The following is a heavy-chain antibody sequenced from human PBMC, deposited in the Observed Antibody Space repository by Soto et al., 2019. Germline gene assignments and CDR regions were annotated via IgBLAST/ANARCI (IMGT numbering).Heavy chain of an antibody. J-gene: IGHJ4*02. V-gene: IGHV4-34*01. CDR1: GGSFSGYY. CDR2: INHSGST. D-gene: IGHD3-22*01. CDR3: ARGQPPYYYGSSGYYY. Sequence: PSETLSLTCAVCGGSFSGYYWSWIRQPPGKGLEWIGEINHSGSTNYNPSLKSRVTISVDTSKNQFSLKLSSVTAADTAVYYCARGQPPYYYGSSGYYYWGQGTLVTVSS.